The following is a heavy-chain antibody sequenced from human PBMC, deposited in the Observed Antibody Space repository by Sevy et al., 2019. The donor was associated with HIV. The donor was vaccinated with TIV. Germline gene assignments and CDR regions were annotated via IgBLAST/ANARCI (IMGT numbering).Heavy chain of an antibody. CDR1: GFTFSSYA. CDR2: ISGGSIST. D-gene: IGHD1-26*01. Sequence: GGSLRLSCAASGFTFSSYAMSWVRQAPGKGLECVSVISGGSISTYYADSVKGRFTISRDNSKNTLYLQMNSLRAEDTAVYYCAKNSMGATLDAFDIWGQGTMVTVSS. V-gene: IGHV3-23*01. J-gene: IGHJ3*02. CDR3: AKNSMGATLDAFDI.